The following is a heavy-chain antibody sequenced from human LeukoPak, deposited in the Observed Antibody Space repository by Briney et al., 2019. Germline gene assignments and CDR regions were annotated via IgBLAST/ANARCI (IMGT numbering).Heavy chain of an antibody. J-gene: IGHJ5*02. V-gene: IGHV4-39*07. CDR1: GGSISSSSYY. Sequence: SETLSLTCTVSGGSISSSSYYWGWIRQPPGKGLEWIGSIYYSGSTYYNPSLKSRVTISVDTSKNQFSLKLSSVTAADTAVYYCARVPSSGWVYNWFDPWGQGTLVTVSS. CDR3: ARVPSSGWVYNWFDP. D-gene: IGHD6-19*01. CDR2: IYYSGST.